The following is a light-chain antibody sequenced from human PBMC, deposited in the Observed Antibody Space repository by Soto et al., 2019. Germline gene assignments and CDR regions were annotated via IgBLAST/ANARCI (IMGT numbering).Light chain of an antibody. CDR3: QQRSNWLWT. V-gene: IGKV3-11*01. CDR1: QSVSSY. Sequence: EIVLTQSPATLSLSPGERATRSCRASQSVSSYLAWYQQKPGQAPRLLIYDASNRATGIPARFSGSGSGTDFTLTISSLEPEDFAVYYCQQRSNWLWTFGQGTKVDI. CDR2: DAS. J-gene: IGKJ1*01.